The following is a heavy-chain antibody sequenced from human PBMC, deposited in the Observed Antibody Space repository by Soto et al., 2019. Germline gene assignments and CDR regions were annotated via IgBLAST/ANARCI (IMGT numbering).Heavy chain of an antibody. Sequence: SETLSLTCAVSGGSISSGGYSWSWIRQPPGKGLEWIGYIYHSGSTYYNPSLKSRVTISVDRSKNQFSLKLSSVTAAATAVYYCARGTGWFGPWGQGTLVTSPQ. J-gene: IGHJ5*02. CDR2: IYHSGST. CDR3: ARGTGWFGP. CDR1: GGSISSGGYS. V-gene: IGHV4-30-2*01.